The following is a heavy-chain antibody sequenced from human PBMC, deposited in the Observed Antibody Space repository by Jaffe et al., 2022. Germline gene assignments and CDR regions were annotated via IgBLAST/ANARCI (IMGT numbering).Heavy chain of an antibody. CDR2: ISAYNGNT. D-gene: IGHD3-10*01. CDR1: GYTFTSYG. CDR3: ARDIKGRWFRELLYRNWFDP. V-gene: IGHV1-18*01. J-gene: IGHJ5*02. Sequence: QVQLVQSGAEVKKPGASVKVSCKASGYTFTSYGISWVRQAPGQGLEWMGWISAYNGNTNYAQKLQGRVTMTTDTSTSTAYMELRSLRSDDTAVYYCARDIKGRWFRELLYRNWFDPWGQGTLVTVSS.